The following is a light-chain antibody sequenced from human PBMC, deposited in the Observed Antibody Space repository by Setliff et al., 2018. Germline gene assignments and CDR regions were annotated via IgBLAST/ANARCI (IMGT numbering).Light chain of an antibody. J-gene: IGLJ1*01. CDR2: EVS. CDR3: SSYTSSSTLYV. Sequence: QSALAQPASVSGSPGQSITISCTGTSSDVGGYNYVSWYQQHPGKAPKLMIYEVSNRPSGVSSRFSGSKSGNTASLTISGLRAEDEADYYCSSYTSSSTLYVFGTGTRSPS. V-gene: IGLV2-14*01. CDR1: SSDVGGYNY.